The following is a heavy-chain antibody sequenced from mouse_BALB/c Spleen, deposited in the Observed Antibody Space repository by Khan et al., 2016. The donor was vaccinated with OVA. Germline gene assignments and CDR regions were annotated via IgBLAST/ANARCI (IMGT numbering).Heavy chain of an antibody. CDR1: GYTFTSHT. Sequence: QVQLQQSGAELARPGASVKMSCKASGYTFTSHTMHWIKQRPGQGLEWIGYINPRSGYNQKLNDKATLTADISSSTAYMQLSSLTSEDSAVYYCARRTTEYALDYWVQGTSVTVSS. CDR2: INPRSG. CDR3: ARRTTEYALDY. D-gene: IGHD2-14*01. V-gene: IGHV1-4*01. J-gene: IGHJ4*01.